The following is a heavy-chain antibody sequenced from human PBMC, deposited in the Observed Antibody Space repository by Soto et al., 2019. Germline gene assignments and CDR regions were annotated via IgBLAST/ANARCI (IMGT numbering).Heavy chain of an antibody. J-gene: IGHJ6*02. CDR1: GFTFSSYA. V-gene: IGHV3-30-3*01. CDR3: ARDRYSSSWTIYYYYGMDV. D-gene: IGHD6-13*01. Sequence: PGGSLRLSCAASGFTFSSYAMHWVRQAPGKGLEWVAVISYDGSNKYYADSAKGRFTISRDNSKNTLYLQMNSLRAEDTAVYYCARDRYSSSWTIYYYYGMDVWGQGTTVTVSS. CDR2: ISYDGSNK.